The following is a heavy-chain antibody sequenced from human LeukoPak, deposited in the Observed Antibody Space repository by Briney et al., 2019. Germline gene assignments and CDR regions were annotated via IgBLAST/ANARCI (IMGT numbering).Heavy chain of an antibody. D-gene: IGHD1-26*01. CDR1: GGTFSSYA. CDR3: AREGGGSYPFDY. V-gene: IGHV1-69*13. Sequence: SVKVSCKASGGTFSSYAISWVRQAPGQGLEWMGGIIPIFGTANYAQKFQGRVTITADESTSTAYMELSSLRSDDTAVYYCAREGGGSYPFDYWGQGTLVTVSS. CDR2: IIPIFGTA. J-gene: IGHJ4*02.